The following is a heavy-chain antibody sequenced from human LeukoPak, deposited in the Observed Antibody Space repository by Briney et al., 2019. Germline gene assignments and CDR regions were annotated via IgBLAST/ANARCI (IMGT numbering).Heavy chain of an antibody. CDR3: ARAEEKPSSNYYDYGMDV. V-gene: IGHV3-21*01. CDR1: GFTFSRYS. CDR2: ISSSSSYI. Sequence: GGSLRLSCAASGFTFSRYSMDWARPAPGKGLDWVYSISSSSSYIYYADSVKARFTISRDNAKNSLYLQMNSLRADDTAVYYCARAEEKPSSNYYDYGMDVWGQGTTVTVSS. J-gene: IGHJ6*02.